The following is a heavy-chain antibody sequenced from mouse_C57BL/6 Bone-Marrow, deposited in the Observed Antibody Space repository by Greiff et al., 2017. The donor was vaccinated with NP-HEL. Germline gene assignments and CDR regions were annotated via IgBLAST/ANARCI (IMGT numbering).Heavy chain of an antibody. Sequence: VQLKESGGGLVQPKGSLKLSCAASGFSFNTYAMNWVRQAPGKGLEWVARIRSKSNNYATYYADSVKDRFTISRDDSESMLYLQMNNLKTEDTAMYYCVRIVAKDYAMDYWGQGTSVTVSS. CDR2: IRSKSNNYAT. CDR1: GFSFNTYA. CDR3: VRIVAKDYAMDY. V-gene: IGHV10-1*01. D-gene: IGHD1-1*01. J-gene: IGHJ4*01.